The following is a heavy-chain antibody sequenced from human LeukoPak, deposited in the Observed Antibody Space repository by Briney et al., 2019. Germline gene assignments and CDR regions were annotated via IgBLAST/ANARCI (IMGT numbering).Heavy chain of an antibody. CDR2: IKQDGSEK. CDR1: GFTFSSYW. CDR3: ARPALEWLLYDAFDI. Sequence: GGSLRLSCAASGFTFSSYWMSWVRQAPGKGLEWVANIKQDGSEKYYVDSVKGRFTISRDNAKNSLYLQMNSLRAEDTAVYYCARPALEWLLYDAFDIWGQGTMVTVSS. D-gene: IGHD3-3*01. V-gene: IGHV3-7*01. J-gene: IGHJ3*02.